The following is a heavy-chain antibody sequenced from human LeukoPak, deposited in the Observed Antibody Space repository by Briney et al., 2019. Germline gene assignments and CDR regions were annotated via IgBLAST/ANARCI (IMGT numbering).Heavy chain of an antibody. J-gene: IGHJ6*03. Sequence: SETLSLTCTVSGGSISSYYWSWIRQPPGKGLEWFGDIYFSGSTNYNPSLKSRVTISIDTSKNQFSLKLSSVTAADTAVYYCAREAAHTVMVIDYYYYYYMDVWGKGTTVTVSS. CDR3: AREAAHTVMVIDYYYYYYMDV. V-gene: IGHV4-59*01. CDR2: IYFSGST. D-gene: IGHD5-18*01. CDR1: GGSISSYY.